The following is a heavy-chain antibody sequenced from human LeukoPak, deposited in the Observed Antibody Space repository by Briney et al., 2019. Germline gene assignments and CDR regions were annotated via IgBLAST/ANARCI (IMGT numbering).Heavy chain of an antibody. CDR2: IIPIFGTA. Sequence: ASVKVSCKASGGTFSSYAISWVRQAPGQGLKWMGGIIPIFGTANYAQKFQGRVTITTDESTSTAYMELSSLRSEDTAVYYCARKPTINSAFDIWGQGTMVTVSS. CDR3: ARKPTINSAFDI. J-gene: IGHJ3*02. V-gene: IGHV1-69*05. D-gene: IGHD4-23*01. CDR1: GGTFSSYA.